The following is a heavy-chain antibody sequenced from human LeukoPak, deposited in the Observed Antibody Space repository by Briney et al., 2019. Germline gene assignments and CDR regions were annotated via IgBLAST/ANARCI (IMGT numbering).Heavy chain of an antibody. V-gene: IGHV3-48*01. J-gene: IGHJ6*02. CDR3: ARDSYGMDV. CDR2: ISSSSSTI. Sequence: GGSLRLSCAASGFTFSSYSMNWARQAPGKGLEWVSYISSSSSTIYYADSVKGRFTISRDNAKNSLYLQMNSLRAEDTAVYYCARDSYGMDVWGQGTTVTVSS. CDR1: GFTFSSYS.